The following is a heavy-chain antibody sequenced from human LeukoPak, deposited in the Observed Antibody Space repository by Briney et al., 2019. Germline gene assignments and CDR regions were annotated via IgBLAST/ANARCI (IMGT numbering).Heavy chain of an antibody. D-gene: IGHD3-22*01. CDR3: ARSYYYDSSAPFDY. CDR1: GGSISSYY. V-gene: IGHV4-4*07. Sequence: SETLSLTCTVSGGSISSYYWSWIRQPAGKGLEWIGRIYTSGSTNYNPSLKSRVTISVDTSKNQFSLKLSSVTAAHTAVYYCARSYYYDSSAPFDYWGQGTLVTVSS. CDR2: IYTSGST. J-gene: IGHJ4*02.